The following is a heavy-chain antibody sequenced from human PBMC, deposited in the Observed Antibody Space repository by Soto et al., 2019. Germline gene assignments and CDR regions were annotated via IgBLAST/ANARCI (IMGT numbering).Heavy chain of an antibody. V-gene: IGHV3-30*04. CDR1: GFTFSSYA. CDR3: ARALSWAVGSFLGAFDI. D-gene: IGHD3-16*02. Sequence: GGSLRLSCAASGFTFSSYAMHWVRQAPGKGLEWVAVISYDGSNKYYADSVKGRFTISRDNSKNTLYLQMNSLRAEDTAVYYCARALSWAVGSFLGAFDIWGQGTMVTVSS. J-gene: IGHJ3*02. CDR2: ISYDGSNK.